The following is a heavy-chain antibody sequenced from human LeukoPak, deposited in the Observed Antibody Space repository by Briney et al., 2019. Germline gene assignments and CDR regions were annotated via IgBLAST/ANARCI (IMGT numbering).Heavy chain of an antibody. J-gene: IGHJ4*02. CDR2: IKPDGSEK. CDR1: GFTFSTYW. V-gene: IGHV3-7*01. CDR3: ARNQRRLDY. Sequence: GGSLRLSCAASGFTFSTYWMSWVRQAPGKGLGLVAHIKPDGSEKYYVDSVKGRFTISGDNAKNSLYLQVNSLRAEDTAVYYCARNQRRLDYWGQGTLVTVSS. D-gene: IGHD1-14*01.